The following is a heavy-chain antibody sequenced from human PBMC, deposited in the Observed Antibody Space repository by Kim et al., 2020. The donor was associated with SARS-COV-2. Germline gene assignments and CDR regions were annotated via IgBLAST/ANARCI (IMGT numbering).Heavy chain of an antibody. D-gene: IGHD2-15*01. CDR2: ISGSGGST. V-gene: IGHV3-23*01. CDR3: AKDGGGYCSGGSCRNYYYYGMDV. CDR1: GFTFSSYA. Sequence: GGSLRLSCAASGFTFSSYAMSWVRQAPGKGLEWVSAISGSGGSTYYADSVKGRFTISRDNSKNTLYLQMNSLRAEDTAVYYCAKDGGGYCSGGSCRNYYYYGMDVWSQGNTVTVSS. J-gene: IGHJ6*02.